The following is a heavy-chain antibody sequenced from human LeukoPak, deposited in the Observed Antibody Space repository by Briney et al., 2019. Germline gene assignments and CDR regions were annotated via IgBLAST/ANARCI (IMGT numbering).Heavy chain of an antibody. Sequence: SETLSLTCTVSGGSISSGSYYWSWIRQPAGKGLEWIGRIYTSGSTNYNPSLKSRVTISVDTSKNQFSLKLSSVTATDTAVYYCHFKYCSSSTCFYYFDYWGQGTLVTVSS. CDR2: IYTSGST. V-gene: IGHV4-61*02. CDR3: HFKYCSSSTCFYYFDY. D-gene: IGHD2-2*01. J-gene: IGHJ4*02. CDR1: GGSISSGSYY.